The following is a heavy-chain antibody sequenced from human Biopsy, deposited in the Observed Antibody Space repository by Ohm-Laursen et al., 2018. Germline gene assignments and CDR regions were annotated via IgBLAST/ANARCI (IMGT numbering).Heavy chain of an antibody. CDR3: AKDRGYYSDRTVPGYFDL. J-gene: IGHJ2*01. Sequence: TLSLTCTVSGDSISSYYWSWIRQPPGKGLQWIGYVYYTGSTDYNPSLQSRVTVSVDTSKNHFSLRLRSVTPADTAIYYCAKDRGYYSDRTVPGYFDLWGRGTLVTVSS. V-gene: IGHV4-59*01. CDR2: VYYTGST. D-gene: IGHD3-22*01. CDR1: GDSISSYY.